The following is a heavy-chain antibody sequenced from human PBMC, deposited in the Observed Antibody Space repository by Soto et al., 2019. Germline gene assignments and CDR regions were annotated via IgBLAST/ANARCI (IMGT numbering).Heavy chain of an antibody. J-gene: IGHJ4*02. Sequence: PSETLSLTCTISGHSINNYYCNWIRQTPGKGLEWVAYIHYRGSANYNPSLKTRVTVSLDTSKHPFSPKLSSVTAADTAVYYCASTTVTTSLPGLFDFWGQGTLVTVSS. CDR2: IHYRGSA. V-gene: IGHV4-59*08. CDR3: ASTTVTTSLPGLFDF. CDR1: GHSINNYY. D-gene: IGHD4-4*01.